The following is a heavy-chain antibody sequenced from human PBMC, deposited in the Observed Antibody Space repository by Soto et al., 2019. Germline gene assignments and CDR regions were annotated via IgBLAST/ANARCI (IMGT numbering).Heavy chain of an antibody. CDR2: INHSGST. CDR3: ARGARGYDILTGYYYYYGMDV. J-gene: IGHJ6*02. CDR1: GGSFSGYY. V-gene: IGHV4-34*01. Sequence: SETLSLSCAVYGGSFSGYYWSWIRQPPGKGLEWIGEINHSGSTNYNPSLKSRVTISVDTSKNQFSLKLSSVTAADTAVYYCARGARGYDILTGYYYYYGMDVWGQGTTVTVSS. D-gene: IGHD3-9*01.